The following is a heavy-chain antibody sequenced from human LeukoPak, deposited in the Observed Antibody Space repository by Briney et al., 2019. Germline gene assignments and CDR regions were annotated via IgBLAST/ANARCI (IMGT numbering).Heavy chain of an antibody. Sequence: SETLSLTCTVSGYSISSGYYWGWIRQPPGKGLEWIGEINHSGSTNNNPSLKSRVTISVDTSKNQFSLKLSSVTAADTAVYYCARGPLYSSLVDYWGQGTLVTVSS. V-gene: IGHV4-38-2*02. CDR2: INHSGST. D-gene: IGHD6-19*01. CDR1: GYSISSGYY. J-gene: IGHJ4*02. CDR3: ARGPLYSSLVDY.